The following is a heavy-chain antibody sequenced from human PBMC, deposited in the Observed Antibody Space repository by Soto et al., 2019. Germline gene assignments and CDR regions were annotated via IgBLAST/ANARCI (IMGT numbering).Heavy chain of an antibody. D-gene: IGHD2-21*01. CDR2: IIPMFGSP. V-gene: IGHV1-69*06. J-gene: IGHJ6*02. CDR3: ARGGFVAGLYNAMDA. Sequence: QVQLVQSGAEVQKPGSSVKVSCKASGGTLSTNVISWVRQAPGQGLEWMGAIIPMFGSPKYAQKFQGRVTITADNPTSTIYMEMISLTSADTAVYYCARGGFVAGLYNAMDAWGQGTAVAVSS. CDR1: GGTLSTNV.